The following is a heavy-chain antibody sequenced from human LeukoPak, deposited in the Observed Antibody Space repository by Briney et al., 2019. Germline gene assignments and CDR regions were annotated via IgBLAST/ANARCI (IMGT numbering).Heavy chain of an antibody. CDR1: GFTFSSYW. Sequence: PGGSLRLSCAASGFTFSSYWMSWVRQAPGKRLEWVANINQDGSGEYYVDSVKGRFTISRDNSKNTLYLQTSSLRAEDTAVYYCASPGSDYDSSVFDYWGQGTLVIVSS. V-gene: IGHV3-7*01. J-gene: IGHJ4*02. CDR2: INQDGSGE. CDR3: ASPGSDYDSSVFDY. D-gene: IGHD3-22*01.